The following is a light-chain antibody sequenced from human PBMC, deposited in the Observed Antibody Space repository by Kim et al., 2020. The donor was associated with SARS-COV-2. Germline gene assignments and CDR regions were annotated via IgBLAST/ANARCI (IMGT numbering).Light chain of an antibody. Sequence: PGERATLSCRASQSVSSYLGWYQQKPGQAPRLLIYDASSRATGIPARFSGSGSGTDFTLTISSLEPEDFAVYYCHQRSNWPLTFGGGTKVDIK. J-gene: IGKJ4*01. CDR3: HQRSNWPLT. CDR1: QSVSSY. CDR2: DAS. V-gene: IGKV3-11*01.